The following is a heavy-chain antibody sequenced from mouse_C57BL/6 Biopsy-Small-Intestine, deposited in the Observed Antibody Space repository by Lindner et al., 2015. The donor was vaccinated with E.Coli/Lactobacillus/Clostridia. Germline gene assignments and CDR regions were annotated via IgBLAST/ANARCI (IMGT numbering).Heavy chain of an antibody. Sequence: SVKVSCKASGYTFTGDYMHWVRQAPGQGLEWMGIFTPSGDNTKCTQKFQGRVTMTRDTSTSTDYMELSSLRSEDTAVYYCARDNGRWAVDYWGQGTLVTVSS. CDR2: FTPSGDNT. CDR3: ARDNGRWAVDY. J-gene: IGHJ4*01. V-gene: IGHV1S14*01. CDR1: GYTFTGDY. D-gene: IGHD1-1*02.